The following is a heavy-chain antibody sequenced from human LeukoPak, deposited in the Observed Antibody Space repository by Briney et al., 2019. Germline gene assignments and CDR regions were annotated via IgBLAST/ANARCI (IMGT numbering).Heavy chain of an antibody. CDR1: GGSISSGGYS. CDR3: ARLESRGHKRWFDP. J-gene: IGHJ5*02. V-gene: IGHV4-61*08. Sequence: PSETLSLTCAVSGGSISSGGYSWSWIRQPPGKGLEWIGYIYYSESTNYNPSLKSRVTISVDTSKNQFSLKLSSVTAADTAVYYCARLESRGHKRWFDPWGQGTLVTVSS. D-gene: IGHD3-3*01. CDR2: IYYSEST.